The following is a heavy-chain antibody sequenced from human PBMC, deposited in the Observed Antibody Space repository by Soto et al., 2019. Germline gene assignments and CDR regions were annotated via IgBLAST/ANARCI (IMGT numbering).Heavy chain of an antibody. CDR3: AKQYQGGIAVA. J-gene: IGHJ5*02. CDR2: ISGSGGTT. D-gene: IGHD6-19*01. CDR1: GFTFSSFA. Sequence: EVQLWESGGALVQPGGSLRLSCAASGFTFSSFAMTWVRQAPGKGLEWVSAISGSGGTTYYADSVKGRFTISRDNSKNTLYLQMNSLRGEDTAVYYCAKQYQGGIAVAWGQGTLVTVSS. V-gene: IGHV3-23*01.